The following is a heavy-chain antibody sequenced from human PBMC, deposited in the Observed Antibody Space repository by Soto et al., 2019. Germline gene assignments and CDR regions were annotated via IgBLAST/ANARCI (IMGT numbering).Heavy chain of an antibody. CDR1: GGTFSSYP. CDR3: ARGGNSDYYYGMNV. D-gene: IGHD2-21*02. V-gene: IGHV1-69*12. CDR2: IIPLFGTA. J-gene: IGHJ6*02. Sequence: QGQLVQAGGDVKKPGSSVKVSCKASGGTFSSYPISWVRQAPGQGLEWMGGIIPLFGTAVYAQKFQGRVTFTADESTSTAYMELSSLRSEDTAVYYCARGGNSDYYYGMNVWGQGTTVTVSS.